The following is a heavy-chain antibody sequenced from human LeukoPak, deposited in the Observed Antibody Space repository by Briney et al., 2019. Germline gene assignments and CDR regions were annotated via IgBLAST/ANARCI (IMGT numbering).Heavy chain of an antibody. V-gene: IGHV4-38-2*01. CDR1: GYSISSGYY. CDR3: AGRLGYDFWSGHFDY. CDR2: IYHSGST. D-gene: IGHD3-3*01. Sequence: SETLSLTCAVSGYSISSGYYWGWIRQPPGKGLEWIGSIYHSGSTYYNPSLKSRVTISVDTSKNQFSLKLSSVTAADTAVYYCAGRLGYDFWSGHFDYWGQGTLVTVSS. J-gene: IGHJ4*02.